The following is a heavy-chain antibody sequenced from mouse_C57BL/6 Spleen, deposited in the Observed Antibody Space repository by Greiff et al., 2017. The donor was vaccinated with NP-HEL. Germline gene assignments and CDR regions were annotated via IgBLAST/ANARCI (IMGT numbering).Heavy chain of an antibody. V-gene: IGHV5-12*01. D-gene: IGHD2-4*01. CDR1: GFTFSDYY. J-gene: IGHJ1*03. CDR2: ISNGGGST. CDR3: AVYYDYDEGYFDV. Sequence: DVKLVESGGGLVQPGGSLKLSCAASGFTFSDYYMYWVRQTPEKRLEWVAYISNGGGSTYYPDTVKGRFTISRDNAKNTLYLQMSRLKSEDTAMYYCAVYYDYDEGYFDVWGTGTTVTVSS.